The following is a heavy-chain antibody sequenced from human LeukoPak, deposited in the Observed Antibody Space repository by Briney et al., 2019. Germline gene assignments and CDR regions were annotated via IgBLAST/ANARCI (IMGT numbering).Heavy chain of an antibody. CDR2: ISAYNGNT. CDR3: ARAGALLLQSDY. CDR1: GYTFTSYG. Sequence: ASVKVSCKASGYTFTSYGISWVRQARGQGIEWMGWISAYNGNTNYAQKLQGRVTMTTDTSTSTAYMELRSLRSDDTAVYYCARAGALLLQSDYWGQGTLVTVSS. D-gene: IGHD3-22*01. J-gene: IGHJ4*02. V-gene: IGHV1-18*01.